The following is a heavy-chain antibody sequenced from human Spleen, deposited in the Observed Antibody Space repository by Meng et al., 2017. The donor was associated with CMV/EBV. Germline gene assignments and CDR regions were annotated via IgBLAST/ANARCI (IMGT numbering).Heavy chain of an antibody. Sequence: TLPLTCTFSCGSIRSGGYYWSWLRQHPGKGLEWIGYIYYSGSTYYNPSLKSRVTISVDTSKNQFSLKLSSVTAADTAVYYCAREFDYWGQGTLVTVSS. J-gene: IGHJ4*02. CDR2: IYYSGST. CDR3: AREFDY. V-gene: IGHV4-31*02. CDR1: CGSIRSGGYY.